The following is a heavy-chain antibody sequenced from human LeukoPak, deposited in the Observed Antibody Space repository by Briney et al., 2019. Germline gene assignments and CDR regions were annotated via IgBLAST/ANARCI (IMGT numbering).Heavy chain of an antibody. J-gene: IGHJ4*02. CDR2: INHSGST. CDR3: ARARYSSSWEYYFDY. V-gene: IGHV4-34*01. CDR1: GGSFSGYY. D-gene: IGHD6-13*01. Sequence: SETLSLTRAVYGGSFSGYYWSWIRQPPGKGLEWIGEINHSGSTNYNPSLKSRVTISVDTSKNQFSLKLSSVTAADTAVYYCARARYSSSWEYYFDYWGQGTLVTVSS.